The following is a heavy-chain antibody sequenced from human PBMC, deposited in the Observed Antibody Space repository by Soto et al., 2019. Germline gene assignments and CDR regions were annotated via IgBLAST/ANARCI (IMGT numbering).Heavy chain of an antibody. V-gene: IGHV6-1*01. CDR3: ARAGFIAAAGHYYYGMDV. CDR1: GDSVSSNSAA. D-gene: IGHD6-13*01. Sequence: KQSQTLSLTCAISGDSVSSNSAAWNWIRQSPSRGLEWLGRTYYRSKWYNDYAVSVKSRITINPDTSKNQFSLQLNSVTPEDTAVYYCARAGFIAAAGHYYYGMDVWGQGTTVTVSS. J-gene: IGHJ6*02. CDR2: TYYRSKWYN.